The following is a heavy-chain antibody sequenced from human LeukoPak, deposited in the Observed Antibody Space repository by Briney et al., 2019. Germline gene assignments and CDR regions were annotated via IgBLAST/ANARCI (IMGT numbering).Heavy chain of an antibody. CDR2: ISGSGGST. D-gene: IGHD3-22*01. J-gene: IGHJ4*02. Sequence: GGSLRLSCAASGFTFSSYAMSWVRQAPGKGLEWVSAISGSGGSTYYAHSLKGRFTISRDNSKKTHYLEMNSLRGEDTPLSNVAKXVTRGYYYDSSGLDYWGQGTLVTVSS. CDR1: GFTFSSYA. V-gene: IGHV3-23*01. CDR3: AKXVTRGYYYDSSGLDY.